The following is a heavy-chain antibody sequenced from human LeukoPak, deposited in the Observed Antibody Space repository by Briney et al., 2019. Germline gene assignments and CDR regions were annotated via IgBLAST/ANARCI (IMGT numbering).Heavy chain of an antibody. V-gene: IGHV3-21*01. CDR1: GFTFSSYS. D-gene: IGHD6-13*01. J-gene: IGHJ4*02. CDR2: ISSSSSYI. Sequence: GGSLRLSCAASGFTFSSYSMNWVRQAPGKGLEWVSSISSSSSYIYYADSVKGRFTISRDNAKNSLYLQMNSLRAEDTAVYYCARVSGSSWYVDYWGQGTLVTVSS. CDR3: ARVSGSSWYVDY.